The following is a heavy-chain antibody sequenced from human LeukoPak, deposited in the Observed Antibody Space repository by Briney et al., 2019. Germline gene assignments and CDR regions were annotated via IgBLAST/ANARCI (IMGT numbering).Heavy chain of an antibody. J-gene: IGHJ4*02. CDR1: GYTFTSYG. V-gene: IGHV1-18*01. CDR2: ISAYNGNT. Sequence: ASVKVSCKASGYTFTSYGISWVRQAPGQGFEWMGWISAYNGNTNYAQKLQGRVTMTTDTSTSTAYMELRSLRSDDTAVYYCARDTRNSSSWFYYFDYWGQGTLVTVSS. D-gene: IGHD6-13*01. CDR3: ARDTRNSSSWFYYFDY.